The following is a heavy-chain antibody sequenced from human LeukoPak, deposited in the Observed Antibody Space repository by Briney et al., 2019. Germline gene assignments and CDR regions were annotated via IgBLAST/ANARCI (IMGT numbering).Heavy chain of an antibody. Sequence: PGGSLRLSCAASGFTFDDYGMSWVRQAPGKGLEWVSGINWNGGSTGYADSVKGRFTISRDNAKSSLYLQMNSLRAEDTALYYCARDRRGVVPAAHYYYGMDVWGQGPTVTVSS. D-gene: IGHD2-2*01. CDR3: ARDRRGVVPAAHYYYGMDV. J-gene: IGHJ6*02. CDR2: INWNGGST. CDR1: GFTFDDYG. V-gene: IGHV3-20*04.